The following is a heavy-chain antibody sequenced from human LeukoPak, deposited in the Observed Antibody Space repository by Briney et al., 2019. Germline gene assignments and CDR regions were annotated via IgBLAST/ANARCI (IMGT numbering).Heavy chain of an antibody. D-gene: IGHD6-6*01. CDR1: GGSFSSYY. Sequence: PSETLSLTCAVYGGSFSSYYWSWIRQPPGKWLEWIGEINNSGSTNYNPSLKSRVTISVYTSKKQFSLKLSCVTAADTDVYYCARRAGMSSIVARLRVRADAFDIWGQGTMVTVSS. CDR3: ARRAGMSSIVARLRVRADAFDI. J-gene: IGHJ3*02. CDR2: INNSGST. V-gene: IGHV4-34*01.